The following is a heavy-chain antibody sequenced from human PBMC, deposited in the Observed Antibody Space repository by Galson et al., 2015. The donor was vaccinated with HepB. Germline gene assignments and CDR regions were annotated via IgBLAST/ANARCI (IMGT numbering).Heavy chain of an antibody. CDR3: ARDFLWQQLVPQDRRDY. D-gene: IGHD4-11*01. J-gene: IGHJ4*02. CDR1: GFTFSSYG. Sequence: SLRLSCAASGFTFSSYGMNWVRRALGKGLEWVSSISSISSYISYADSVKGRFTISRDNAQNSLFLQMNRLRGENTAVYYCARDFLWQQLVPQDRRDYWGQGTLVTVSS. CDR2: ISSISSYI. V-gene: IGHV3-21*01.